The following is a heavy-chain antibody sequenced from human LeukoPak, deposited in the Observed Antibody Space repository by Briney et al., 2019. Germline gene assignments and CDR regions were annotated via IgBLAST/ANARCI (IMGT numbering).Heavy chain of an antibody. CDR1: GFTFSYW. Sequence: GGSLRLSCVASGFTFSYWMHWVRQAPGKGLVWVSRINTDGSSTSYADSVKGRFTISRDNAKNTLYLQMNSLRAEDTAVYYCARDREPGVYCSSTSCYKNAFDIWGQGTMVTVSS. J-gene: IGHJ3*02. V-gene: IGHV3-74*01. CDR2: INTDGSST. D-gene: IGHD2-2*02. CDR3: ARDREPGVYCSSTSCYKNAFDI.